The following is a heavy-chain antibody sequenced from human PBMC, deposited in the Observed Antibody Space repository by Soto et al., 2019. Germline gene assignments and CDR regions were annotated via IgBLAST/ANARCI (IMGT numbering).Heavy chain of an antibody. CDR1: GFTFSTYG. CDR2: ISSSGNAT. J-gene: IGHJ4*02. CDR3: AKEGGFMQPFDY. D-gene: IGHD5-12*01. Sequence: GGSLRLSCAASGFTFSTYGMGWVRQAPGKGLEFVSAISSSGNATYYADSVKGRFAISRDNSNNALFLQMDSLTAEDTALYYCAKEGGFMQPFDYWGQGTLVTVSS. V-gene: IGHV3-23*01.